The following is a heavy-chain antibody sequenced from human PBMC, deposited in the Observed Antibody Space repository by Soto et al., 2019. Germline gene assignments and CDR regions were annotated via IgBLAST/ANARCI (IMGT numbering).Heavy chain of an antibody. CDR2: IYYSGST. Sequence: LXLACTVSAGSISSYYWSWIRQPPVKGLEWIGYIYYSGSTNYNPSLKSRVTISVDTSKNQFSLKLSSVTAADTAVYYCATLRFLEWRDGMDVWGQGTTVTVSS. V-gene: IGHV4-59*01. CDR1: AGSISSYY. J-gene: IGHJ6*02. CDR3: ATLRFLEWRDGMDV. D-gene: IGHD3-3*01.